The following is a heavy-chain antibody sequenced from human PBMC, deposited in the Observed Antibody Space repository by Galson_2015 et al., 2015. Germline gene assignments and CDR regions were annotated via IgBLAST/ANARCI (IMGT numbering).Heavy chain of an antibody. V-gene: IGHV3-21*01. CDR1: GFTFSSYS. J-gene: IGHJ6*03. Sequence: SLRLSCAASGFTFSSYSMNWVRQAPGKGLEWVSCISSSSRYIYYADSVKGRFTISRDNAKNSLYLQMNSLRAEDTAVYYCARRHGGYCSSTSCWGYSMDVWGKGTTVTVSS. CDR2: ISSSSRYI. D-gene: IGHD2-2*01. CDR3: ARRHGGYCSSTSCWGYSMDV.